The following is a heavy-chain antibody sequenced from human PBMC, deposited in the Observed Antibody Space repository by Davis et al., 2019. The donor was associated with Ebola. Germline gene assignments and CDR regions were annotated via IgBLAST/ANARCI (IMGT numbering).Heavy chain of an antibody. CDR3: ATFEVGTS. CDR2: ISGSSGST. CDR1: GFTFSSYA. J-gene: IGHJ5*02. Sequence: GESLKISCAASGFTFSSYAMSWVRQAPGKGLEWVSAISGSSGSTYYADSVKGRFTISRDNAKNSLYLQMNSLRVEDTAVYYCATFEVGTSWGQGVLVTVSS. V-gene: IGHV3-23*01. D-gene: IGHD3-3*01.